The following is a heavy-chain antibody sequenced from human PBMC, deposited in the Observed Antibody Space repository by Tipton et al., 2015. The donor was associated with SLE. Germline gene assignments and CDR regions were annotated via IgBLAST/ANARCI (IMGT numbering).Heavy chain of an antibody. Sequence: SLRLSCATSGFTFTDYAMSWVRQAPGKGLEWVCAATDGGSGTAYADSVRGRFTVSRDNSKNTLYLQMNSLRAEDTAVYYCARAIRFFDPWGQGTLVTVSS. V-gene: IGHV3-23*01. CDR2: ATDGGSGT. D-gene: IGHD2-2*02. CDR1: GFTFTDYA. J-gene: IGHJ5*02. CDR3: ARAIRFFDP.